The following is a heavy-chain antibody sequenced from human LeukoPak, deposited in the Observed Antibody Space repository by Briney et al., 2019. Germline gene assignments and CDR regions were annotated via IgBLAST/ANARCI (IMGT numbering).Heavy chain of an antibody. CDR3: ARRGYCSGGSCYSAPFDY. J-gene: IGHJ4*02. D-gene: IGHD2-15*01. Sequence: PGESLKISCKGSGYSFTTYWIGWVRQMPGKGLEWMGIIYPGDPDTRYSPSFQGQVTISADKSLSTAYLQWSSLKASDTAVYYCARRGYCSGGSCYSAPFDYWGQGTLVTVSS. CDR1: GYSFTTYW. V-gene: IGHV5-51*01. CDR2: IYPGDPDT.